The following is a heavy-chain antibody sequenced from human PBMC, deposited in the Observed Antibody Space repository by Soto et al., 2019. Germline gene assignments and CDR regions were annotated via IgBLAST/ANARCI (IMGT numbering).Heavy chain of an antibody. CDR2: IYYSGSN. D-gene: IGHD2-15*01. Sequence: QVQLQESGPGLVKPSQTLSLTCTVSGGSISSGGYYWSWIRQHPGKGLEWIGYIYYSGSNYYNPSLKSRVTISVDTSKNQFSLKLSSVTAADTAVYYCARSDCSGGSCYSFYYYGMDVWGQGTTVTVSS. CDR3: ARSDCSGGSCYSFYYYGMDV. CDR1: GGSISSGGYY. J-gene: IGHJ6*02. V-gene: IGHV4-31*03.